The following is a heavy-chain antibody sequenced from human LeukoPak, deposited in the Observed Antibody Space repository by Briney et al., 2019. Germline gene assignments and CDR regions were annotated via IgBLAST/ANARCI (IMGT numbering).Heavy chain of an antibody. J-gene: IGHJ4*02. CDR2: ISYDGSNR. D-gene: IGHD5-12*01. V-gene: IGHV3-30*02. CDR1: GFTFSNSG. Sequence: GGSLRLSCAASGFTFSNSGMHRVRQAPGKGLEWVAFISYDGSNRYYADSVKGRFTISRDNSKNTLYLQMNSLRAEDTAVYYCAKETRGSYSDYWGQGTLVTVSS. CDR3: AKETRGSYSDY.